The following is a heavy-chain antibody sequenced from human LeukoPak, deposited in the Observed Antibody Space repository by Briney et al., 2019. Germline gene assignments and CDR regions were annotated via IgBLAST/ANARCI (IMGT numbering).Heavy chain of an antibody. CDR3: ARDRGYNYGLLEIDY. Sequence: GGSLRLSCAASGFTFSSYGMHWVRQAPGKGLEWVAVISYDGSNKYYADSVKGRFTISRDNSKNTLYLQMNSLRAEDTAVYYCARDRGYNYGLLEIDYWGQGTLVTVSS. D-gene: IGHD5-18*01. V-gene: IGHV3-30*03. J-gene: IGHJ4*02. CDR2: ISYDGSNK. CDR1: GFTFSSYG.